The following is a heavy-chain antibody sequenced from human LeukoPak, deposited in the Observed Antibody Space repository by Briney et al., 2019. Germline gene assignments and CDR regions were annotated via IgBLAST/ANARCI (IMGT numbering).Heavy chain of an antibody. CDR2: IYPGDSDT. D-gene: IGHD3-22*01. V-gene: IGHV5-51*01. J-gene: IGHJ3*02. CDR3: ARPVVGITNNRGAFDI. CDR1: GYRFTSYW. Sequence: GESLKISCKGSGYRFTSYWIGWVRQMPGKGLEWMGIIYPGDSDTRYSPSFQGQVTISADKSISTAYLQWSSLKASDTAMYYCARPVVGITNNRGAFDIWGQGTMVTVSS.